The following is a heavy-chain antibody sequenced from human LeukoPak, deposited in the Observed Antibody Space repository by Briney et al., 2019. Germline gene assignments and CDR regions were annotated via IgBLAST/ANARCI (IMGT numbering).Heavy chain of an antibody. V-gene: IGHV4-38-2*01. CDR1: GYSISSGYY. CDR2: IYHSGST. Sequence: PSETLSLTCAVSGYSISSGYYWGWIRQPPGKGLEWSGSIYHSGSTYYNPSPKSRVTISVDTSKNQFSLKLSSVTAADTAVYYCARDMPGIAVAGNGRVFGFDYWGQGTLVTVSS. J-gene: IGHJ4*02. CDR3: ARDMPGIAVAGNGRVFGFDY. D-gene: IGHD6-19*01.